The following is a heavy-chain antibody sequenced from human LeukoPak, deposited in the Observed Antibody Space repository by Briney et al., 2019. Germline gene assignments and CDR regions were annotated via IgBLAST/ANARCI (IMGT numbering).Heavy chain of an antibody. CDR1: GFTFSDYY. V-gene: IGHV4-30-4*08. J-gene: IGHJ4*02. Sequence: LRLSCAASGFTFSDYYMSWIRQPPGKGLEWIGYIYYSGSTYYNPSLKSRVTISVDTSKNQFSLKLSSVTAADTAVYYCARLTSGSQDYWGQGTLVTVSS. D-gene: IGHD3-10*01. CDR2: IYYSGST. CDR3: ARLTSGSQDY.